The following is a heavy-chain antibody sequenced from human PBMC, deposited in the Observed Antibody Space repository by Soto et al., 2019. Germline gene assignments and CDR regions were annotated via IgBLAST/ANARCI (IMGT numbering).Heavy chain of an antibody. Sequence: VESGGGLVQPGGSLILSCASSGFTFSRHWMHWVRQAPGKGLVWVARVNDDGSSTAYGDSVRGRFTISRDNAKNTLYLQMDSLKTEDTAVYYCARDLITASGGPNWYFDLWGRGTLVTVSS. CDR3: ARDLITASGGPNWYFDL. D-gene: IGHD1-20*01. CDR2: VNDDGSST. CDR1: GFTFSRHW. V-gene: IGHV3-74*01. J-gene: IGHJ2*01.